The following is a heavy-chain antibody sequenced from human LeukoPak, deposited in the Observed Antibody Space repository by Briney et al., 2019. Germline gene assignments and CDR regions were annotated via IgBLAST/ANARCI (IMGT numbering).Heavy chain of an antibody. D-gene: IGHD6-6*01. Sequence: ASVKVSCKASGYTFTSYDIHWVRQATGQGLEWMGWMNPNSGNTGYAQKFQGRVTMTRNTSISTAYMELSSLRSEDTAVYYCARFFSSDGMDVWGQGTTVTVSS. V-gene: IGHV1-8*01. CDR1: GYTFTSYD. CDR3: ARFFSSDGMDV. CDR2: MNPNSGNT. J-gene: IGHJ6*02.